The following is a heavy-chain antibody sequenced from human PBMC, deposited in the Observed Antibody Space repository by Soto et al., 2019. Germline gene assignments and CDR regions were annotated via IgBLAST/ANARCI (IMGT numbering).Heavy chain of an antibody. CDR2: ISAYNGNT. CDR1: GYTFTSYG. V-gene: IGHV1-18*01. J-gene: IGHJ3*02. CDR3: ATHYYDSSGYYIKAFDI. D-gene: IGHD3-22*01. Sequence: ASVKVSCKASGYTFTSYGISWVRQAPGQGLEWMGWISAYNGNTNYAQKLQGRVTMTTDTSTSTAYMELRSLRSDDTAVYYCATHYYDSSGYYIKAFDIWGQGTMVTVSS.